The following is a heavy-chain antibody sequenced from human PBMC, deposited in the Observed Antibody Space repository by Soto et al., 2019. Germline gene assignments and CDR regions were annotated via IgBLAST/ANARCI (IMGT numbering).Heavy chain of an antibody. J-gene: IGHJ4*02. Sequence: ASVKVSCKASGYTFNTYGISWVRQAPGQGLEWMGWISTFNGETRHAQKFQARVTVTTDTSTTTGYMELRSLRSDDTAVYYCAREMGATYFDYWGQGTLVTVSS. CDR3: AREMGATYFDY. CDR1: GYTFNTYG. V-gene: IGHV1-18*01. D-gene: IGHD1-26*01. CDR2: ISTFNGET.